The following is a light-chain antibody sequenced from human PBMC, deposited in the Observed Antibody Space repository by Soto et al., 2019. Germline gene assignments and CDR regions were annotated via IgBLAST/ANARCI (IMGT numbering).Light chain of an antibody. Sequence: VLTQSPATLSLSPGERATLSCRASQSVSSNLAWYQQKPGQAPRLLIYGASTRATGIPARFSGSGSGTDFTLTISRLEPEEFAVYYCQQYGSSGTFGQGTKVDIK. CDR3: QQYGSSGT. CDR1: QSVSSN. CDR2: GAS. V-gene: IGKV3-20*01. J-gene: IGKJ1*01.